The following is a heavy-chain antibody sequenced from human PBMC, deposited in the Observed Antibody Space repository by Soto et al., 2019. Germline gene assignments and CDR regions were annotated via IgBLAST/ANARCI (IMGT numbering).Heavy chain of an antibody. CDR1: GASISSADHY. CDR3: ARALYSSTWYGDFDS. CDR2: IYYSGST. V-gene: IGHV4-30-4*01. D-gene: IGHD6-13*01. Sequence: SETLSLTCTVSGASISSADHYWSWVRQPPGKGLEWIGYIYYSGSTYYSPSLKSRVSISVDTSKNHFSLRANSVTAADTAVYYCARALYSSTWYGDFDSWGQGTLVTVSS. J-gene: IGHJ4*02.